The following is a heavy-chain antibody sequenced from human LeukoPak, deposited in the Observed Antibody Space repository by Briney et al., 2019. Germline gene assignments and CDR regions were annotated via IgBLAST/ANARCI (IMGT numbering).Heavy chain of an antibody. Sequence: SVTVSCTASGGTFNIYAISWVRQAPGQGLEWMGGIIPIFGTANYAQKFQGRVTITADESTSTAYMELSSLRSEDTAVYYCARVPYCSGGSCLLRGYYFDFWGQGTLVTVSS. D-gene: IGHD2-15*01. J-gene: IGHJ4*02. CDR1: GGTFNIYA. V-gene: IGHV1-69*13. CDR3: ARVPYCSGGSCLLRGYYFDF. CDR2: IIPIFGTA.